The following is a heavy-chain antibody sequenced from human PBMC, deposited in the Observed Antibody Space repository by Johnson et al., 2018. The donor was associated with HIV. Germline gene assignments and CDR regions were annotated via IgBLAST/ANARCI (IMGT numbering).Heavy chain of an antibody. D-gene: IGHD1-26*01. CDR2: IYRDSGTSGS. Sequence: QVLLVGTGRGEAEPGGSLRPSCAASGLTFSSYAMHWVRQAPGKGLEWVSRIYRDSGTSGSNYADSVKGRFTICRDSSKNTLYLQMNSLRAEDTAVYYCARVGAEDAFDIWGQGTMVTVSS. CDR1: GLTFSSYA. V-gene: IGHV3-NL1*01. CDR3: ARVGAEDAFDI. J-gene: IGHJ3*02.